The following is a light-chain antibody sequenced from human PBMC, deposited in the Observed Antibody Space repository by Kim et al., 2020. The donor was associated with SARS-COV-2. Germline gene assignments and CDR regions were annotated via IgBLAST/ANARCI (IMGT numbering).Light chain of an antibody. J-gene: IGLJ3*02. CDR2: DVS. CDR1: SSDVGLYNS. V-gene: IGLV2-14*03. Sequence: GQSLTISCTGTSSDVGLYNSVSWYQQRPGKAPKRMIYDVSKRPSGVSNRFSGSKSGNTASLTISGLQAEDEADYYCSSYTTSNSWVFGGGTQLTVL. CDR3: SSYTTSNSWV.